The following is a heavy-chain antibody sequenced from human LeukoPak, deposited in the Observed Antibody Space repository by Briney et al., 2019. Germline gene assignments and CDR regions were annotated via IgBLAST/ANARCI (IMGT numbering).Heavy chain of an antibody. D-gene: IGHD3-9*01. Sequence: SETLSLTCTVSGGSTSSGGYYWSWIRQPPGKGLEWIGYIYHSGSTYYNPSLKSRVTISVDRSKNQFSLKLSSVTAADTAVYHCARAYYDILINKEEYYFDYWGQGTLVTVSS. J-gene: IGHJ4*02. CDR3: ARAYYDILINKEEYYFDY. V-gene: IGHV4-30-2*01. CDR1: GGSTSSGGYY. CDR2: IYHSGST.